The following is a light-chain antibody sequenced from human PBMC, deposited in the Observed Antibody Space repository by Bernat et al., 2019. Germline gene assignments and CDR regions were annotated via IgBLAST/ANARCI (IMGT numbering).Light chain of an antibody. Sequence: DIQLTQSPSSLSASVGDRVTITCQASQDIGSSLNWYQQKPGKAPKLLIYGASNLETGVPSRFSGSGSGTDFTFTISSLQPEDIATYFCQRYEAFGPGTKVDVQ. CDR3: QRYEA. V-gene: IGKV1-33*01. CDR1: QDIGSS. J-gene: IGKJ3*01. CDR2: GAS.